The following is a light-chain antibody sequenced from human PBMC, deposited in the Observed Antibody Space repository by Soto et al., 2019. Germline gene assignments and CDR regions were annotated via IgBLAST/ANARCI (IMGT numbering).Light chain of an antibody. J-gene: IGLJ3*02. CDR1: TSNIGTNS. CDR2: NNH. CDR3: AAWDDNLWL. V-gene: IGLV1-44*01. Sequence: QPVLTQPPSASGTPGQRVTISCSGATSNIGTNSVRWYQQVPGTAPKVLIYNNHERPSGVPDRFSGSKSGTSASLAISGLQSDDEADYYCAAWDDNLWLFGGGTKLTVL.